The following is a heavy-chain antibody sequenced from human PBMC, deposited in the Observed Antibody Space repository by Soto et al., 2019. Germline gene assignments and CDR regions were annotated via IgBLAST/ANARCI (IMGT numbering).Heavy chain of an antibody. D-gene: IGHD3-9*01. V-gene: IGHV3-33*01. CDR2: IWYDGSNK. CDR3: ARGLTGTSYYYYGMDV. J-gene: IGHJ6*02. CDR1: GVTFSSYG. Sequence: SLRLSGAASGVTFSSYGMHWVRQAPCKGLEWVAVIWYDGSNKYYADSVKGRFTISRDNSKNTLYLQMNSLRAEDTAVYYCARGLTGTSYYYYGMDVWGQGTTVTVSS.